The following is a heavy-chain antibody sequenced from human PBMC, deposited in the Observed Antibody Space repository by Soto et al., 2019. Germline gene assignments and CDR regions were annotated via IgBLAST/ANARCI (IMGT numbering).Heavy chain of an antibody. Sequence: SETLSLTCTVSGGSISSYYWSWIRQPPGKGLEWIGYIYYSGSTNYNPSLKSRVTISVDTSKNQFSLKLSSETAADTAVYYCARVVPWLVLGGNYYGMDVWGQGTTVTVSS. J-gene: IGHJ6*02. CDR1: GGSISSYY. D-gene: IGHD6-19*01. CDR2: IYYSGST. CDR3: ARVVPWLVLGGNYYGMDV. V-gene: IGHV4-59*01.